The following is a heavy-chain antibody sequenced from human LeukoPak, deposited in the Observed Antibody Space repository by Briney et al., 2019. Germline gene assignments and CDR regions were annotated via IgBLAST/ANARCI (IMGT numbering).Heavy chain of an antibody. CDR2: IIPILGIA. V-gene: IGHV1-69*04. J-gene: IGHJ4*02. CDR3: ATEIGGGPYYFDS. D-gene: IGHD2/OR15-2a*01. Sequence: SVKVSCKASGGTFSSYAISWVRQAPGQGLEWMGRIIPILGIANYAQKFQGRVTITADKSTGTAYMELSSLRSDDTAVYYCATEIGGGPYYFDSRGQGTLVTVSS. CDR1: GGTFSSYA.